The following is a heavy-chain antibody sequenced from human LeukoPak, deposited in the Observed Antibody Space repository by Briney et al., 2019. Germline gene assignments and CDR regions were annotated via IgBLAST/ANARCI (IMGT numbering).Heavy chain of an antibody. Sequence: SETLSLTCAVYGGSFSGYYWSWIRQPPGKGLEWIGEINHSGSTYYNPSLKSRVTISVDRSKNQFSLKLSSVTAADTAVYYCARVNGWGIFFAKISSFDYWAREPWSPSPQ. CDR3: ARVNGWGIFFAKISSFDY. CDR1: GGSFSGYY. J-gene: IGHJ4*02. D-gene: IGHD3-10*01. CDR2: INHSGST. V-gene: IGHV4-34*01.